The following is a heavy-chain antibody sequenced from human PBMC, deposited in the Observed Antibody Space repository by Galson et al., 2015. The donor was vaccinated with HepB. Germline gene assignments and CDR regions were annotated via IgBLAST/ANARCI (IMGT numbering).Heavy chain of an antibody. CDR1: GYTFITYG. J-gene: IGHJ4*02. CDR3: ARDGSGNWGDY. V-gene: IGHV1-18*04. CDR2: INTYNGDT. D-gene: IGHD3-10*01. Sequence: SVKASCKASGYTFITYGISWVRQAPGQGLEWMGWINTYNGDTNFAQKLQDRVTMTTDTSTSTAYMELRSLRSDDTAVYFCARDGSGNWGDYWGQGTLVTVSS.